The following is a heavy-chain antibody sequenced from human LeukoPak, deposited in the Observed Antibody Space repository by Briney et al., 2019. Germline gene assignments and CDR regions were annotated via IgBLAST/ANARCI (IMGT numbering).Heavy chain of an antibody. CDR3: ARARAAAGRMVGYYYYGMDV. V-gene: IGHV4-39*07. J-gene: IGHJ6*02. D-gene: IGHD6-13*01. Sequence: SETLSLTCTVSGGSLSSSSYYWGWIRQPPGKGLEWIGSIYYSGTTYYNPSLKSRVTISVDTSKNQFSLQMNSVTPEDTAVYYCARARAAAGRMVGYYYYGMDVWGQGTTVTVSS. CDR1: GGSLSSSSYY. CDR2: IYYSGTT.